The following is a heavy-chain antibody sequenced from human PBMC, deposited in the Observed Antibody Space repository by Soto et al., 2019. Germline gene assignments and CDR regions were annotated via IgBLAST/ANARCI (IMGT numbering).Heavy chain of an antibody. CDR1: GYTFTSYG. CDR3: AREGSIVGAKVLFYGMDV. CDR2: ISAYSGNT. D-gene: IGHD1-26*01. Sequence: ASVKVSCKASGYTFTSYGISWVRQAPGQGLEWMGWISAYSGNTNYAQKLQGRVTLTTDTSTSTAYMELRSLRSDDTAVYYCAREGSIVGAKVLFYGMDVWGQGTTVTVSS. J-gene: IGHJ6*02. V-gene: IGHV1-18*01.